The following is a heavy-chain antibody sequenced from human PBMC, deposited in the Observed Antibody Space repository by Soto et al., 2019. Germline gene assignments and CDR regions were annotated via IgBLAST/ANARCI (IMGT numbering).Heavy chain of an antibody. V-gene: IGHV3-53*01. Sequence: TGVSLRLSCVASGLTVSHNYMAWVRQAPEMGLEWVSILYTEGTTYYADSVKGRFTISRDSSKNTLFLQMDSLRAEDTAVYYCVRPRPSGENYGMDVWGQGTTVTVSS. J-gene: IGHJ6*02. CDR2: LYTEGTT. D-gene: IGHD3-16*01. CDR1: GLTVSHNY. CDR3: VRPRPSGENYGMDV.